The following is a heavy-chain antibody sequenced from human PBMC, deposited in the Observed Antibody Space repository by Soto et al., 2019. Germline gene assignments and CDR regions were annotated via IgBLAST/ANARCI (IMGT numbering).Heavy chain of an antibody. CDR3: ARDFDYYDSSGFDY. V-gene: IGHV3-48*02. CDR1: GFTFSSYS. CDR2: ISSSSSTI. Sequence: PGXSLRLACAASGFTFSSYSLNWVRQAPGKGLEWVSYISSSSSTIYYADSVKGRFTISRDNAKNSLYLQMNSLRDEDTAVYYCARDFDYYDSSGFDYWGQGTLVTVSS. D-gene: IGHD3-22*01. J-gene: IGHJ4*02.